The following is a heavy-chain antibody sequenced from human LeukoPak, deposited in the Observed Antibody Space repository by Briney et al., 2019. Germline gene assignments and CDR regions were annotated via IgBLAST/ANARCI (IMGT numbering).Heavy chain of an antibody. D-gene: IGHD1-1*01. Sequence: GGSLRLSCAASGFTFSSYGMHWVRQAPGKGLEWVAFIRYDGSNKYYADSVKGRFTISRDNSKNTLYLQMNSLRAEDTAVYYCARLKGTAQTLDYYYYGMDVWGQGTTVTVSS. V-gene: IGHV3-30*02. J-gene: IGHJ6*02. CDR3: ARLKGTAQTLDYYYYGMDV. CDR2: IRYDGSNK. CDR1: GFTFSSYG.